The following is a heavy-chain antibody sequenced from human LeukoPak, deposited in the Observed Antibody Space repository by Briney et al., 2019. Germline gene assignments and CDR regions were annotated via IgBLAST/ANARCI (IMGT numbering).Heavy chain of an antibody. CDR2: IIPIFGTA. J-gene: IGHJ6*04. Sequence: SVKVSCKASGGTFSSYAISWVRQAPGQGLEWMGGIIPIFGTANYAQKFQGRVTITADESTSTAYMELSSLRSEDTAVYYRASAPRIKYYYYYGMDVWGKGTTVTVSS. CDR1: GGTFSSYA. CDR3: ASAPRIKYYYYYGMDV. V-gene: IGHV1-69*01.